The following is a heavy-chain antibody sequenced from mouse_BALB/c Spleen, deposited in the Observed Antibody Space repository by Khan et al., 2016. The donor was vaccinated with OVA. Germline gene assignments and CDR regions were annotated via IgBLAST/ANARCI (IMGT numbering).Heavy chain of an antibody. CDR2: INPNNGVT. CDR1: GYTFTSYY. J-gene: IGHJ3*01. CDR3: TRSGCAAFAY. Sequence: QVQLQQPGAELVKPGASVKLSCKASGYTFTSYYMYWVKQRPGQGLEWIGGINPNNGVTDFNEKFKSKATLTVDKSSSTAYMQLSSLTSEDSAVYYCTRSGCAAFAYWGQGTLVTVSA. V-gene: IGHV1S81*02. D-gene: IGHD3-1*01.